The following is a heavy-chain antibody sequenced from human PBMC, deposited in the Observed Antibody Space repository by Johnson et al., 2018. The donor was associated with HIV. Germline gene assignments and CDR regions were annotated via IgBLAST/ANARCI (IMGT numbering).Heavy chain of an antibody. CDR3: ARLPSGYSRDGFNI. Sequence: VQLVESGGGVVHPGRSLRLSCAASGFTFRSYPMNWVRQAPGKGLEWVAFVSYDESSKYYRDSVKGRFTISRDNSKNTLYLQMNSLGADDTAVYYCARLPSGYSRDGFNIWGQGTMVTVSS. CDR1: GFTFRSYP. V-gene: IGHV3-30*04. D-gene: IGHD5-18*01. J-gene: IGHJ3*02. CDR2: VSYDESSK.